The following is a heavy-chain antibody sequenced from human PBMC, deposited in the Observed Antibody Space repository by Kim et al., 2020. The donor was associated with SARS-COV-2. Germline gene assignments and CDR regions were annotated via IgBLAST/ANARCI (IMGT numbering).Heavy chain of an antibody. Sequence: SETLSLTCTVSGGSISSGGYYWSWIRQHPGKGLEWIGYIYYSGSTYYNPSLKSRVTISVDTSKNQFSLKLSSVTAADTAVYYCARDSWDYYGSGGGGFDYWGQGTLVTVSS. CDR3: ARDSWDYYGSGGGGFDY. D-gene: IGHD3-10*01. CDR1: GGSISSGGYY. V-gene: IGHV4-31*03. CDR2: IYYSGST. J-gene: IGHJ4*02.